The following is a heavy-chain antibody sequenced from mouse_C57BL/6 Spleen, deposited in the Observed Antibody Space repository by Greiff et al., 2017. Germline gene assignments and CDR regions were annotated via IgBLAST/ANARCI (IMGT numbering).Heavy chain of an antibody. CDR1: GFTFSDYY. CDR3: ARGDWDGNVYFDV. J-gene: IGHJ1*03. CDR2: INYNGSST. V-gene: IGHV5-16*01. D-gene: IGHD4-1*01. Sequence: EVQLEESEGGLVQPGSSMKLSCTASGFTFSDYYMAWVRQVPEKGLEWVGNINYNGSSTYYLESLKSRYIISRDNATNILYLQMSRLTSEDTATYDCARGDWDGNVYFDVWGTGTTVTVSS.